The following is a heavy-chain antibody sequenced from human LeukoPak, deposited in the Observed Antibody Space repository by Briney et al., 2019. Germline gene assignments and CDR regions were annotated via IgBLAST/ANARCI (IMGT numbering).Heavy chain of an antibody. CDR3: ARVWGYGLIDY. CDR2: INHSGST. V-gene: IGHV4-34*01. Sequence: SETLSLTCAVYGGSFSGYYWSWIRQPPGKGLEWIGEINHSGSTNYNPSLKSRVTISVDTSKNQFSLKLSSVTAADTAVYYCARVWGYGLIDYWGQGTLVTVSS. J-gene: IGHJ4*02. CDR1: GGSFSGYY. D-gene: IGHD4-17*01.